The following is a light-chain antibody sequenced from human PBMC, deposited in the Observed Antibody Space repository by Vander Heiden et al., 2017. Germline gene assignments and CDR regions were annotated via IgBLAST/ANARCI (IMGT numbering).Light chain of an antibody. J-gene: IGKJ1*01. Sequence: DIVMTQSPDSLAVSLGERATINCKSSQSALYSSNNKNYLAWYQQKPGQPPKLLIYWASTRESGVPDRFSGSGSGTDFTLTISSLQAEDVAVYYCQQYYSIPWTFGQGTKVAIK. CDR3: QQYYSIPWT. CDR1: QSALYSSNNKNY. CDR2: WAS. V-gene: IGKV4-1*01.